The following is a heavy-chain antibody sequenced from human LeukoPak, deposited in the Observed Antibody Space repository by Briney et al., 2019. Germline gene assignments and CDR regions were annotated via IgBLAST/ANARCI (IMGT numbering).Heavy chain of an antibody. Sequence: GSLRLSCAASGFLFTNYAMIWVRQAPGKGLEWVSLISRSGDSTYYADSVKGRFTISRDASNSTLFLQMSSLRAEDTAVYYCAKGYMGYCSTSTCSADFWGRGTLVTVSS. V-gene: IGHV3-23*01. CDR2: ISRSGDST. CDR3: AKGYMGYCSTSTCSADF. D-gene: IGHD2-2*01. CDR1: GFLFTNYA. J-gene: IGHJ4*02.